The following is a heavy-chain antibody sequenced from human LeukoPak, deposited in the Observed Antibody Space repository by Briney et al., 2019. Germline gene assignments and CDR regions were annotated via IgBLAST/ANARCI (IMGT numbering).Heavy chain of an antibody. CDR2: INHSGST. D-gene: IGHD3-3*01. J-gene: IGHJ5*02. Sequence: PSETLSLTCTVSGGSISSYYWSWIRQPPGKGLEWIGEINHSGSTNYNPSLKSRVTISVDTSKNQFSLKLSSLTAADTAVYYCARVGIRVTIFGVVIKSNWFDPWGQGTLVTASS. V-gene: IGHV4-34*01. CDR3: ARVGIRVTIFGVVIKSNWFDP. CDR1: GGSISSYY.